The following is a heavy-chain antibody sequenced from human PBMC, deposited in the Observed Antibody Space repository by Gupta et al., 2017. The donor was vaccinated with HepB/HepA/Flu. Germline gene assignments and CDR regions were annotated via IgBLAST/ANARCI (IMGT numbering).Heavy chain of an antibody. CDR2: TYYRSKWKN. CDR3: ARGVRNSFDI. CDR1: GDSISTNSVSGNSVA. V-gene: IGHV6-1*01. J-gene: IGHJ3*02. Sequence: QVQLQQSGPGLVKPSQTLSLTCAISGDSISTNSVSGNSVAWNWIRQSPSRGLEWLGRTYYRSKWKNDYAVSVTSRISINPDTSKNQFSLQLKFVTPDDTAVYCCARGVRNSFDIWGQGTMVTVSS.